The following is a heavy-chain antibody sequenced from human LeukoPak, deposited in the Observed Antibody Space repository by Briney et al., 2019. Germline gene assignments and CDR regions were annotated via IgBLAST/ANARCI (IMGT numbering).Heavy chain of an antibody. J-gene: IGHJ4*02. CDR2: INTDGSST. D-gene: IGHD6-13*01. V-gene: IGHV3-74*01. CDR3: ARSSSGGIAAAPDY. CDR1: GFTFSNYW. Sequence: GGSLRLSCAASGFTFSNYWMRWVRQAPGKGLVWVSRINTDGSSTSYADSVKGRFTISRDNAKNTLYLQMNSLRAEDTAVYYCARSSSGGIAAAPDYWGQGTLVTVSS.